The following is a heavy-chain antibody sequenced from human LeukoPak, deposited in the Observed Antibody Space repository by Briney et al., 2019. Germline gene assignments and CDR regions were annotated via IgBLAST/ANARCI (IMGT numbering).Heavy chain of an antibody. D-gene: IGHD6-19*01. Sequence: SGTLSPTCAVYGGAFRGYYWSWVRQPPGKGLEWIGEINHSGSTNYNPSLKSRVTISVDTSKNQFSLKLSSVTAADTAVYYCARGGAVAAPFDYWGQGTLVTVSS. CDR2: INHSGST. CDR1: GGAFRGYY. J-gene: IGHJ4*02. CDR3: ARGGAVAAPFDY. V-gene: IGHV4-34*01.